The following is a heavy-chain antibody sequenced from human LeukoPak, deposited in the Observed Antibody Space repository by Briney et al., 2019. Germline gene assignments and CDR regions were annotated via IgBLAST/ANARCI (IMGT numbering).Heavy chain of an antibody. D-gene: IGHD3-16*01. CDR3: VRDQGGAVSY. V-gene: IGHV3-48*01. J-gene: IGHJ4*02. CDR2: ISSFSGTI. Sequence: GGTLRLSCAASGFDFRSYSMNWVRQAPGKGLEWVSYISSFSGTIDYADSVKGRFIISRDNAQNSLFLQMNSLRAEDTAVYYCVRDQGGAVSYWGQGTLVTVSS. CDR1: GFDFRSYS.